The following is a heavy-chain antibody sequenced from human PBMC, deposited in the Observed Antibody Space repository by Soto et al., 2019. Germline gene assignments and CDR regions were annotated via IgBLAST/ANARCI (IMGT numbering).Heavy chain of an antibody. CDR1: GGSFGNSA. J-gene: IGHJ4*02. CDR3: ATGVIWIGYFTVDS. CDR2: VIPVYRTL. V-gene: IGHV1-69*01. D-gene: IGHD3-3*01. Sequence: QVLLVQSGAEVKKPGSSVKISCKASGGSFGNSAINWVRQTPGQGLEWLGGVIPVYRTLNYAQKFQGRVTITADESTGTAYMTLSSLASNDTAVYYCATGVIWIGYFTVDSWGQGTRVTVSS.